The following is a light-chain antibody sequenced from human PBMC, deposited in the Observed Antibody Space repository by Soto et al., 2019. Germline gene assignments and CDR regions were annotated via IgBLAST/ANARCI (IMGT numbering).Light chain of an antibody. Sequence: QSALTQPASVSGSPGQSITISCTGTSSDFGAYNFVSWYQQHPGKAPKLMIYDVSNRPSGVSNRISGSKSGNTASLTISGLQAEDEADYYCTSHTSSGSLVFGTGTKLTVL. V-gene: IGLV2-14*03. CDR2: DVS. CDR1: SSDFGAYNF. J-gene: IGLJ1*01. CDR3: TSHTSSGSLV.